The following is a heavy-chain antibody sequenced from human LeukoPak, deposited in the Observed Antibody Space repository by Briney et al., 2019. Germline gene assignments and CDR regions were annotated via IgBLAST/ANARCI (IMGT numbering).Heavy chain of an antibody. Sequence: ASVKVSCKASGYTFTGYYMHWVRQAPGQGLEWMGWINPNNGVTNYAQKFQGRVTMTRDTSISTAYMELSKLRSDDTAVYYCARVDVWGSYRPILDWGQGTLVTVSS. CDR3: ARVDVWGSYRPILD. J-gene: IGHJ4*02. CDR1: GYTFTGYY. CDR2: INPNNGVT. V-gene: IGHV1-2*02. D-gene: IGHD3-16*02.